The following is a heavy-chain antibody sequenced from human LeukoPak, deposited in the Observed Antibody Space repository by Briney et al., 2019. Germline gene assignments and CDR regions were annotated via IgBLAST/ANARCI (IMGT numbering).Heavy chain of an antibody. D-gene: IGHD3-10*01. V-gene: IGHV1-58*02. J-gene: IGHJ4*02. Sequence: GASVTVSCKASGFTFTISTIQWVRQARGQRLEWIGWIVVGSGNTNYAQKFQERVIITRDMSTTTVYMELSSLRSEDTAVYYCAGTPWFGELTLDYGGQGTLVTVSS. CDR3: AGTPWFGELTLDY. CDR1: GFTFTIST. CDR2: IVVGSGNT.